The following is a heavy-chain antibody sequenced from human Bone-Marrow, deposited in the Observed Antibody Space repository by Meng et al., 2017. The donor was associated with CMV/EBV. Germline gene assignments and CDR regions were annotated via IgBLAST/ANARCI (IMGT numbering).Heavy chain of an antibody. J-gene: IGHJ4*02. CDR1: GFTFSSYG. CDR3: AREKTGSTNHFDY. Sequence: GESLKISCAASGFTFSSYGMHWVRQAPGKGLEWVSSISSSSSYIYYADSVKGRFTISRDNAKNSLYLQMNSLRAEDTAVYYCAREKTGSTNHFDYWGQGTLVTVSS. CDR2: ISSSSSYI. V-gene: IGHV3-21*01. D-gene: IGHD2-15*01.